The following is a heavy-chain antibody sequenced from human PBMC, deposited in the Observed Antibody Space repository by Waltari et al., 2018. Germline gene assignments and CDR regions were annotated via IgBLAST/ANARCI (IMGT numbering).Heavy chain of an antibody. Sequence: QVQLQQWGAGLLKPSETPSLTCAVYGGSFSGYYWSWIRQPPGKGLEWIGEINHSGSTNYNPSLKSRVTISVDTSKNQFSLKLSSVTAADTAVYYCARAKQQLVQIYYYYYMDVWGKGTTVTVSS. CDR1: GGSFSGYY. V-gene: IGHV4-34*01. J-gene: IGHJ6*03. CDR2: INHSGST. D-gene: IGHD6-13*01. CDR3: ARAKQQLVQIYYYYYMDV.